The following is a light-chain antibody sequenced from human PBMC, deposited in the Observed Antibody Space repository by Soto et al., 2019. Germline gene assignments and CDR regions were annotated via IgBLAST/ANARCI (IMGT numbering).Light chain of an antibody. CDR2: EVS. CDR3: SSYSNSSPHSV. Sequence: HSALTQPASVSGSPGQSITISCTGTSSDVGGYNYVSWYQQHPGKAPKLMIYEVSNRPSGVSNRFSGSKSGNTASLTISGLQAEDEADYYYSSYSNSSPHSVFGTGTKVTVL. V-gene: IGLV2-14*01. CDR1: SSDVGGYNY. J-gene: IGLJ1*01.